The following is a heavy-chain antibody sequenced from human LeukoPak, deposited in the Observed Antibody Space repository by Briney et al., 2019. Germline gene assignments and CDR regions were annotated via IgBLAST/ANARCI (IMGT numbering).Heavy chain of an antibody. CDR1: GGSISGHY. V-gene: IGHV4-59*11. CDR3: ARAYSSSWYFQYFDY. CDR2: MFYSGST. Sequence: SETLSLTCSVSGGSISGHYWTWIRQPPGKGLEWIGCMFYSGSTNYNPSLKSRVTISVDTSKNQFSLKLSSVTAADTAVYYCARAYSSSWYFQYFDYWGQGTLVTVSS. J-gene: IGHJ4*02. D-gene: IGHD6-13*01.